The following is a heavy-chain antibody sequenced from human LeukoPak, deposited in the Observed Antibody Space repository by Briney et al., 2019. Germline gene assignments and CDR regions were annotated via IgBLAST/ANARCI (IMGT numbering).Heavy chain of an antibody. CDR3: AREASGLWFGEYYYFDY. J-gene: IGHJ4*02. CDR2: INPSGGST. D-gene: IGHD3-10*01. CDR1: GYTFTSYG. Sequence: GASVKVSCKASGYTFTSYGISWVRQAPGQGLEWMGLINPSGGSTSYAQKFQGRVTMTRDTSTSTVYMELSSLRSEDTAVYYCAREASGLWFGEYYYFDYWGQGTLVTVSS. V-gene: IGHV1-46*01.